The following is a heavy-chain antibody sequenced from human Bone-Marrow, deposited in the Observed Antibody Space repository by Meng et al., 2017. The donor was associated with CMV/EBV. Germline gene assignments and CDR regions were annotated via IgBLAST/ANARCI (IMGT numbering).Heavy chain of an antibody. CDR3: ARSSSEIATGVWYY. V-gene: IGHV4-34*01. J-gene: IGHJ4*02. D-gene: IGHD3-10*01. Sequence: SETLSLTCAVYGGSFSGYYWSWIRQPPGKGLEWIGSIYYSGSTYYNPSLKSRVTISVDTSKNQFSLKLSSVTAADTAVYYCARSSSEIATGVWYYWGQGTLVTVSS. CDR2: IYYSGST. CDR1: GGSFSGYY.